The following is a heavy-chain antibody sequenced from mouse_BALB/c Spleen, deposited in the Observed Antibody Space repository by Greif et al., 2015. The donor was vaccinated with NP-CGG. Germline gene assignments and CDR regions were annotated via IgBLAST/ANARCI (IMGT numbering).Heavy chain of an antibody. V-gene: IGHV1-63*02. CDR2: IYPGGGYT. Sequence: VKLVESGAELVRPGTSVKISCKASGYTFTNYWLGWVKQRPGHGLEWIGDIYPGGGYTNYNEKFKGKATLTADTSSSTAYMQLSSLTSEDSAVYFCARGLGRDYWGQGTTLTVSS. D-gene: IGHD4-1*01. CDR1: GYTFTNYW. J-gene: IGHJ2*01. CDR3: ARGLGRDY.